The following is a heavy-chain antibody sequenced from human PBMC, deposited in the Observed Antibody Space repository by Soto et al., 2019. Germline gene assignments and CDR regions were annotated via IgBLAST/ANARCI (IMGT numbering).Heavy chain of an antibody. CDR1: GGSFSGYY. CDR2: INHSGST. CDR3: ARGEDIVVVPAANNPHDAFDI. Sequence: QVQLQQWGAGLLKPSETLSLTCAVYGGSFSGYYWSWIRQPPGKGLEWIGEINHSGSTNYNPSLKSRVTLSVDTSKNQFSLKLSSVTAADTAVYYCARGEDIVVVPAANNPHDAFDIWGQGTMVTVSS. J-gene: IGHJ3*02. D-gene: IGHD2-2*01. V-gene: IGHV4-34*01.